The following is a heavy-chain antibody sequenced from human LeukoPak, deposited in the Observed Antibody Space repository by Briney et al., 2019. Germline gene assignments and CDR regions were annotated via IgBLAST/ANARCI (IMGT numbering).Heavy chain of an antibody. J-gene: IGHJ4*02. V-gene: IGHV1-18*01. CDR3: ARVLQMATTAPGY. D-gene: IGHD5-24*01. CDR1: GYTFTSYG. CDR2: ISAYNGNT. Sequence: ASVKVSCKASGYTFTSYGISWVRQAPGQGLEWMGWISAYNGNTNYAQKLQGRVTMTRNTSISTAYMELSSLRSEDTAVYYCARVLQMATTAPGYWGQGTLVTVSS.